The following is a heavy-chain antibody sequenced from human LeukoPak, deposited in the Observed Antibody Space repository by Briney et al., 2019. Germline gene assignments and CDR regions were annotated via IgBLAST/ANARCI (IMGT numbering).Heavy chain of an antibody. CDR1: GYSITSDNW. J-gene: IGHJ4*02. Sequence: SEALSLTCAVSGYSITSDNWSGWIRQPPGRGLEGFGYIYYSGSVFYNHSLKSRVTMSLDTSKNQFSLKMYSVTAADTAVYYCGARRLGSDYWGQGTLVTVSS. CDR3: GARRLGSDY. V-gene: IGHV4-28*05. CDR2: IYYSGSV. D-gene: IGHD7-27*01.